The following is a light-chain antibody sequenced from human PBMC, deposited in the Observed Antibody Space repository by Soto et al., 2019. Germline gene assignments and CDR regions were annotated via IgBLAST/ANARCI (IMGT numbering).Light chain of an antibody. V-gene: IGKV3-20*01. CDR1: QSVSSSY. CDR2: GAS. CDR3: QQYGSSPLFT. Sequence: EIVLTQSPGTLSLSPGERATLSCRASQSVSSSYLAWYQQKPAQAPRLLIYGASSRATGIPDSFSGRASGTVFTLTISRLEPEVFAVYYCQQYGSSPLFTFGPGTKVDIK. J-gene: IGKJ3*01.